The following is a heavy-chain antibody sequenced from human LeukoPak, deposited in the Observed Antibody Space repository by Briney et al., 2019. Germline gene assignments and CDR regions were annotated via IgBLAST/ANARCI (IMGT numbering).Heavy chain of an antibody. J-gene: IGHJ4*02. CDR1: GFTFDDYA. CDR3: AKDFSVYYYDSRVLDY. V-gene: IGHV3-9*01. CDR2: ISWNSGSI. Sequence: PGGSLRLSCAASGFTFDDYAMHWVRQAPGKGLEWVSGISWNSGSIGYADSVKGRFTISRDNSKKTLYLQMNSLRPEDTAVYYCAKDFSVYYYDSRVLDYWGQGTLVTVSS. D-gene: IGHD3-22*01.